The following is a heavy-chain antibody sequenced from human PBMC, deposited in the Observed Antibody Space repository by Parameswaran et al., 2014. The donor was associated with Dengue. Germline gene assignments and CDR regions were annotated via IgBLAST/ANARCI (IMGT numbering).Heavy chain of an antibody. D-gene: IGHD2-2*01. V-gene: IGHV4-61*02. J-gene: IGHJ5*02. Sequence: RWIRQPQEGLEWIGRIYTSGSTNYNPSLKSRVTISVDTSKNQFSLKLSSVTAADTAVYYCARSSTSDETGFDPWGQGNPWSPSPQ. CDR3: ARSSTSDETGFDP. CDR2: IYTSGST.